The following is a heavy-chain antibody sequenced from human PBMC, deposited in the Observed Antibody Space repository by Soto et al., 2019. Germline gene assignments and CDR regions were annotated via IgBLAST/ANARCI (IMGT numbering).Heavy chain of an antibody. D-gene: IGHD3-10*01. V-gene: IGHV3-73*01. Sequence: GGSLRLSCAASGFTFSDSAMHWVRQASGKGLEWVGRIRTKPNNYATAYAASVKGRFTISRDDSKNTAYLQMNSLKTEDTAMYYCTRHSHYYGFDSYYYYGMDVWGQGTTVTVSS. CDR2: IRTKPNNYAT. CDR3: TRHSHYYGFDSYYYYGMDV. CDR1: GFTFSDSA. J-gene: IGHJ6*02.